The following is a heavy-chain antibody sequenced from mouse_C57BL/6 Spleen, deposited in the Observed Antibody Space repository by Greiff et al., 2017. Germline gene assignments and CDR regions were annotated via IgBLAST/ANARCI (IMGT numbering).Heavy chain of an antibody. V-gene: IGHV3-6*01. CDR2: ISYDGSN. Sequence: EVQLQESGPGLVKPSQSLSLTCSVTGYSITSGYYWNWIRQFPGNKLEWMGYISYDGSNNYNPSLKNRISITRDTSKNQFFLKLNSVTTEDTATYYCARDPLMDYWGQGTSVTVSS. CDR3: ARDPLMDY. J-gene: IGHJ4*01. CDR1: GYSITSGYY.